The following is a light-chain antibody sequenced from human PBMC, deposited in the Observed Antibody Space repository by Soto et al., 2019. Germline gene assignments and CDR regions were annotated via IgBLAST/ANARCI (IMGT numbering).Light chain of an antibody. J-gene: IGLJ1*01. V-gene: IGLV1-40*01. Sequence: QYVLTQPPSVSGAPGQRVTISCTGSSSNIGAGYEVHWYQQLPGTAPKLLIYGNNNRPSGVPDRFSGSKSGTSASLAITGLQAEDEADYYCQSYDSSLSALYVFGTGTKLTVL. CDR2: GNN. CDR3: QSYDSSLSALYV. CDR1: SSNIGAGYE.